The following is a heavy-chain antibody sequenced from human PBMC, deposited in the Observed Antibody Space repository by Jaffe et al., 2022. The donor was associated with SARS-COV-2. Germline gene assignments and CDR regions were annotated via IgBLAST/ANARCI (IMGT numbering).Heavy chain of an antibody. J-gene: IGHJ4*02. CDR1: GFTFTSSA. V-gene: IGHV1-58*01. Sequence: QMQLVQSGPEVKKPGTSVKVSCKASGFTFTSSAVQWVRQARGQRLEWIGWIVVGSGNTNYAQKFQERVTITRDMSTSTAYMELSSLRSEDTAVYYCAAPSGGTYRVFDYWGQGTLVTVSS. CDR2: IVVGSGNT. CDR3: AAPSGGTYRVFDY. D-gene: IGHD1-7*01.